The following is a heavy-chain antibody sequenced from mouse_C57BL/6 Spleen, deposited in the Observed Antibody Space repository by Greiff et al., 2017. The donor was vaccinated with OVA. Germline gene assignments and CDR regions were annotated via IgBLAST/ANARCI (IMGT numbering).Heavy chain of an antibody. CDR1: GYTFTSYW. CDR2: IDPSDSET. V-gene: IGHV1-52*01. CDR3: ARTVIYDGGSATFGY. Sequence: QVQLQQPGAELVRPGSSVKLSCKASGYTFTSYWMHWVKQRPIQGLEWIGNIDPSDSETHYNQKFKDKATLTVDKSSSTAYMQLSSLTSEDSAVYYCARTVIYDGGSATFGYWGQGTTLTVSS. D-gene: IGHD1-1*01. J-gene: IGHJ2*01.